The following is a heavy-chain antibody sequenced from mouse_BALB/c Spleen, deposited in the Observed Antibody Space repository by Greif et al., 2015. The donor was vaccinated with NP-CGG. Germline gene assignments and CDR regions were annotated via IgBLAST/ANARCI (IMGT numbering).Heavy chain of an antibody. CDR1: GYAFSSYW. CDR2: IYPGDGDT. D-gene: IGHD2-1*01. Sequence: QVQLQQSGAELVRPGSSVKISCKASGYAFSSYWMNWVKQRPGQGLEWIGQIYPGDGDTNYNGKFKGKATLTADKSSSTAYMQLSSLTSEDSAVYFCARVGNYYLDYWSQGTTLTVSS. V-gene: IGHV1-80*01. CDR3: ARVGNYYLDY. J-gene: IGHJ2*01.